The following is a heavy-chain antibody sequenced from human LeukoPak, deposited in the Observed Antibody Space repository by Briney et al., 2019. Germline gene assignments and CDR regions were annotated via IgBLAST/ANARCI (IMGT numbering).Heavy chain of an antibody. D-gene: IGHD6-6*01. J-gene: IGHJ4*02. CDR1: GYDFINYG. CDR2: RSIYNGNT. V-gene: IGHV1-18*01. CDR3: ARGVPFPSSSSSREYYLDY. Sequence: ASVKVSCKASGYDFINYGTSWVRRAPGQGLEWMGWRSIYNGNTDYKLQGRVTMTTDTSTSTAYMEVRSLRSDDTAVYYCARGVPFPSSSSSREYYLDYWGQGTLVTASS.